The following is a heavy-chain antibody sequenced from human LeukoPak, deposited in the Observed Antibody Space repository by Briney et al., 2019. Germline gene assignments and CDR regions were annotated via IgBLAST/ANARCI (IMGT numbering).Heavy chain of an antibody. CDR1: GFTFVDYG. V-gene: IGHV3-21*01. J-gene: IGHJ5*02. D-gene: IGHD3-10*02. CDR2: ISGSSVYI. Sequence: GGSLRLSCAASGFTFVDYGMSWVRQAPGKGLEWVSAISGSSVYIYYADSVKGRFTISRDNAKNSLFLQMNSLRAEDTAVYYCARGLGSSNYDVGNLWGQGTLVTVSS. CDR3: ARGLGSSNYDVGNL.